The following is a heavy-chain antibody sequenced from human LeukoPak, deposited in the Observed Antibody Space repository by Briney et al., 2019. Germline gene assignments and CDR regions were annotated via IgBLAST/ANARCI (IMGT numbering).Heavy chain of an antibody. Sequence: PGGSLRLSWAASGFTLSSYAMSWVSQTRARGLEWVSSLRGDVETFYADSVMGRFALSRDESRNTVYLQLNSLRVEDTAIYYCAKAIWVSDADSFLWGQGTLVTVSS. D-gene: IGHD3-16*01. CDR2: LRGDVET. J-gene: IGHJ4*02. CDR3: AKAIWVSDADSFL. V-gene: IGHV3-23*01. CDR1: GFTLSSYA.